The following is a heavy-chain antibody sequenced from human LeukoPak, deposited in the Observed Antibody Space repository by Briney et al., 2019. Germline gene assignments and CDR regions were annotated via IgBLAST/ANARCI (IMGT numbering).Heavy chain of an antibody. CDR3: ARVSLYSSSWYWRNFDY. V-gene: IGHV4-39*07. CDR2: IYHSGST. CDR1: GGSISTSNYY. J-gene: IGHJ4*02. D-gene: IGHD6-13*01. Sequence: PSETLSLTCTVSGGSISTSNYYWGWIRQPPGKGLEWIGEIYHSGSTNYNPSLKSRVTISVDKSKNQFSLKLSSVTAADTAVYYCARVSLYSSSWYWRNFDYWGQGTLVTVSS.